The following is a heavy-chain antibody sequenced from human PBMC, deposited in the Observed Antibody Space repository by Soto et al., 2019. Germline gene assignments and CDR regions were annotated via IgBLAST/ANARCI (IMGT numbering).Heavy chain of an antibody. CDR3: AGVGVGATSSPPFFDY. CDR1: GGSISSGGYY. D-gene: IGHD1-26*01. J-gene: IGHJ4*02. Sequence: QVQLQESGPGLVKPSQTLSLTCTVSGGSISSGGYYWSWIRQHPGKGLESIGYIYYSGSTYYNPSLKSRVNIAVHTSQNQSSLNLSAVTAADTAVYYCAGVGVGATSSPPFFDYWGQGTLVTVSS. CDR2: IYYSGST. V-gene: IGHV4-31*03.